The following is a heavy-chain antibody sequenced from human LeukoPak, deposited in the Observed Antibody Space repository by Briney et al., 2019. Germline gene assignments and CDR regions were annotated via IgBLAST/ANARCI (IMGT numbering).Heavy chain of an antibody. V-gene: IGHV3-74*01. CDR3: VNSLGAIDN. CDR2: INQDGSVT. J-gene: IGHJ4*02. D-gene: IGHD2-21*01. CDR1: GIIFSNHW. Sequence: SGGSLRLSCATSGIIFSNHWMHWARQAPGKGRVWVSNINQDGSVTDYADSVKGRYTISRDNAKNTLYLQMNSLRAEDTAVYYCVNSLGAIDNWGQGTLVSVSS.